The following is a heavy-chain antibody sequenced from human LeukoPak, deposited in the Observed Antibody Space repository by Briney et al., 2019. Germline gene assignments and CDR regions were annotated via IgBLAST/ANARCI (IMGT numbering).Heavy chain of an antibody. J-gene: IGHJ4*02. CDR2: TNPNSGNT. CDR1: GSTFTSYD. CDR3: ARGRAGGAQLGRDY. V-gene: IGHV1-8*03. D-gene: IGHD6-13*01. Sequence: RASVKVSCKSSGSTFTSYDINWDRHAPGQGLERMGCTNPNSGNTGYAQKFQGRVTITRNTSISTAYMELSSMRSEDTAVYYCARGRAGGAQLGRDYWGQGTLVTVSS.